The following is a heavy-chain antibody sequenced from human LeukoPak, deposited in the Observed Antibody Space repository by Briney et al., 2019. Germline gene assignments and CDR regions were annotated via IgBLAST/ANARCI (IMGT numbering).Heavy chain of an antibody. D-gene: IGHD3-16*01. V-gene: IGHV3-74*01. CDR1: GFTFSDYW. J-gene: IGHJ4*02. CDR3: ARATYYRSFTPY. CDR2: IKNDGSST. Sequence: GGSLRLSCAASGFTFSDYWMHWVRQAPGKGLVWVSRIKNDGSSTSYADSVKGRFTISRGNAKNTLYLQMNSLRAEDTAVYYCARATYYRSFTPYWGQGTLVTVSS.